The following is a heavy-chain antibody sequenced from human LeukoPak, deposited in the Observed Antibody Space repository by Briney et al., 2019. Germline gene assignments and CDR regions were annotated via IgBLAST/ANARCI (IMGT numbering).Heavy chain of an antibody. D-gene: IGHD3-22*01. CDR1: GFTFSSYS. CDR2: ISSSSSTI. V-gene: IGHV3-48*04. J-gene: IGHJ4*02. Sequence: GGSLRLSCAASGFTFSSYSMNWVRQAPGKGLEWVSYISSSSSTIYYADSVEGRFTISRDNAKNSLYLQMNSLRAEDTAVYYCARAYYYDSSGYWVWGQGTLVTVSS. CDR3: ARAYYYDSSGYWV.